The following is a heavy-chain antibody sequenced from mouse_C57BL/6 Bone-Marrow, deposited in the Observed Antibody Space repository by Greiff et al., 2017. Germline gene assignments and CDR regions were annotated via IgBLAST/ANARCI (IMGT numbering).Heavy chain of an antibody. D-gene: IGHD2-5*01. J-gene: IGHJ3*01. Sequence: VQLQESGAELVRPGTSVKMSCKASGYTFTNYWIGWAKQRPGHGLEWIGDIYPGGGYTNYNEKFKGKATLTADKSSSTAYMQFSSLTSEDSAIYYCARVAASYYSNYWFAYWGQGTLVTVSA. V-gene: IGHV1-63*01. CDR2: IYPGGGYT. CDR3: ARVAASYYSNYWFAY. CDR1: GYTFTNYW.